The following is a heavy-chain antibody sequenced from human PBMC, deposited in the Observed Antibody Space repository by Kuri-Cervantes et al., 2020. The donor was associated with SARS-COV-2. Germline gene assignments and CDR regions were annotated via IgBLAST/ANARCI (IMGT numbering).Heavy chain of an antibody. D-gene: IGHD3-10*01. CDR1: GFIFNAYD. CDR2: ISSGSRSK. V-gene: IGHV3-48*01. J-gene: IGHJ4*02. CDR3: VRGIVGTNYGYTGSYFDF. Sequence: GESLKISFAASGFIFNAYDMNWVRQAPGKGLEWVSYISSGSRSKYYGDSVKGRFNISRDNSKQLLYLQMKNLRAKETAVYYCVRGIVGTNYGYTGSYFDFWGQGTLVTVSS.